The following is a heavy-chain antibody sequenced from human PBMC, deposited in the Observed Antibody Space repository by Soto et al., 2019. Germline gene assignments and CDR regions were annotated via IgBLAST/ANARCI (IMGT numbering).Heavy chain of an antibody. Sequence: ASVKVSCKASGYTFTSYDINWVRQATGQGLEWMGWMNPNSGNTGYAQKFQGRVTMTRNTSISTAYMELSSLRSEDTAVYYCARDRSDVDTAMVTWPSDYYYYMDVWGKGTTVTVSS. D-gene: IGHD5-18*01. V-gene: IGHV1-8*01. CDR2: MNPNSGNT. CDR3: ARDRSDVDTAMVTWPSDYYYYMDV. CDR1: GYTFTSYD. J-gene: IGHJ6*03.